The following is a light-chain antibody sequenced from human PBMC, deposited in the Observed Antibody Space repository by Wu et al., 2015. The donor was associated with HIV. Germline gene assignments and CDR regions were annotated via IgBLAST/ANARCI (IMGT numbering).Light chain of an antibody. J-gene: IGKJ1*01. V-gene: IGKV3-20*01. CDR2: GAS. CDR3: QQYASPPRT. CDR1: QSLSRNY. Sequence: EIVLTQSPGTLSLSPGEGATLSCRASQSLSRNYLAWYQLKPGQTPRLLIYGASSRATGIPDRFSGSGSGTDFTLTISRLEPDDFAVYFCQQYASPPRTFGQGTKVE.